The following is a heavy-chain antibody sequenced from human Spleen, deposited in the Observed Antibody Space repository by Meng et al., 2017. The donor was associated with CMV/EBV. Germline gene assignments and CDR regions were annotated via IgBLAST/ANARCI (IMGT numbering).Heavy chain of an antibody. CDR3: AKGATPWSGYYVFDY. V-gene: IGHV3-23*01. CDR1: GFTFSNYA. J-gene: IGHJ4*02. D-gene: IGHD3-3*01. CDR2: ISGSGGNT. Sequence: GGSLRLSCVASGFTFSNYAMSWVRQAPGKGLEWVSDISGSGGNTYSADSVKGRFTISRDDSRDTLYLQMNSLRTEDTAVYYCAKGATPWSGYYVFDYRGQGTLVTVSS.